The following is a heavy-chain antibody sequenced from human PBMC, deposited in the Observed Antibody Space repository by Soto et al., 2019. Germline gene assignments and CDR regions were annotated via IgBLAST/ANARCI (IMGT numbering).Heavy chain of an antibody. CDR2: IWNDGSNK. Sequence: QVQLVESGGGVVQPGRSLRLSCAASGFIFSTYGMHWVRQAPGKGLEWVAVIWNDGSNKQYADSVKGRFTISRDNSENTMYLQMNSLRSEYTAVYYCARPSYALNWDFHYGMQVWGQGTSVTVSS. CDR1: GFIFSTYG. J-gene: IGHJ6*02. CDR3: ARPSYALNWDFHYGMQV. V-gene: IGHV3-33*01. D-gene: IGHD2-2*01.